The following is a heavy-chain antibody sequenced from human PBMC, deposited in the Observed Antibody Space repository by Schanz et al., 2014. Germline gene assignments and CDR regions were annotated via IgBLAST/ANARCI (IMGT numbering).Heavy chain of an antibody. D-gene: IGHD5-12*01. Sequence: QVQLLQFGGGVVQPGRSLRLSCAASGFTFSSYAMHWVRQAPGKGLEWVALISNDGIIKYYAVSVEGRFTISRDNSKNTLYLQMNSLRAEDTAVYYCASPSGYSDYGTYFDFWGQGTLXTVSS. CDR3: ASPSGYSDYGTYFDF. CDR1: GFTFSSYA. CDR2: ISNDGIIK. V-gene: IGHV3-30-3*01. J-gene: IGHJ4*02.